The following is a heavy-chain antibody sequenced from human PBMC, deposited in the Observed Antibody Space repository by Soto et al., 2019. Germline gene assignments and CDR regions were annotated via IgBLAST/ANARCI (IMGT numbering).Heavy chain of an antibody. D-gene: IGHD3-22*01. V-gene: IGHV3-30-3*01. J-gene: IGHJ4*02. Sequence: GGSLRLSCAASGFTFSSYAMHWVRQAPGKGLEWVAVISYDGSNKYYADSVKGRFTISRDNSKNTLYLQMNSLRAEDTAVYYCARDRAVYYYDSSGPEYYFDYWGQGTLVTVSS. CDR1: GFTFSSYA. CDR2: ISYDGSNK. CDR3: ARDRAVYYYDSSGPEYYFDY.